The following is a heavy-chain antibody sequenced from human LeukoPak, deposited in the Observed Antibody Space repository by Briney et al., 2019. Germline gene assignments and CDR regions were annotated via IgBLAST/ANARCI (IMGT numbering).Heavy chain of an antibody. CDR3: AIGIQLPN. Sequence: GGSLRLSCAASGFTFSNYWMTWVRQAPGKGLEWVANIKQNGTETNYVDSVKGRFIISRDNAKNSLYLEMNRLRAEDTAVYYCAIGIQLPNWGQGALVTVSS. J-gene: IGHJ4*02. CDR2: IKQNGTET. V-gene: IGHV3-7*01. CDR1: GFTFSNYW. D-gene: IGHD1-1*01.